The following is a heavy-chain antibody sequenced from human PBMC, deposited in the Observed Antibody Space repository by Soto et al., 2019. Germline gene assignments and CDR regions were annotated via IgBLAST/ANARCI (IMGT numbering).Heavy chain of an antibody. CDR2: IFHSGTT. Sequence: QVQLQESGPGLVEPSGTLSLTCAVSGDSITSSHWWSWGRQSPGKGLEWIGEIFHSGTTKYHPALERRVTMSVDKSKNQLSLKLNSVTAADTAVYYCARQLERGGLPEGFEYWGQGTLATVSS. CDR3: ARQLERGGLPEGFEY. V-gene: IGHV4-4*02. CDR1: GDSITSSHW. D-gene: IGHD1-1*01. J-gene: IGHJ4*02.